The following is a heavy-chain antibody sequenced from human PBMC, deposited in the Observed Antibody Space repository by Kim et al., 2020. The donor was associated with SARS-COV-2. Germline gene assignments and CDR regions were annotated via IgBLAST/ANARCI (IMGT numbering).Heavy chain of an antibody. V-gene: IGHV3-30*18. D-gene: IGHD3-9*01. J-gene: IGHJ6*02. CDR3: AKDLGYYDILTGYTGGVGLTYYCCCGMDV. CDR2: ISYDGSNK. Sequence: GGSLRLSCAASGFTFSSYGMHWVRQAPGKGLEWVAVISYDGSNKYYADSVKGRFTISRDNSKNTLYLQMNSLRAEDTAVYYCAKDLGYYDILTGYTGGVGLTYYCCCGMDVWGQGTTVTVSS. CDR1: GFTFSSYG.